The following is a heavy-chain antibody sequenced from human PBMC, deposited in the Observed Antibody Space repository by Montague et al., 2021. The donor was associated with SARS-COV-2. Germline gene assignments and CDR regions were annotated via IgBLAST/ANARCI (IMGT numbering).Heavy chain of an antibody. CDR1: GFTFSFYA. CDR2: ISYDGSNK. CDR3: AREGLTGNLAHFDY. D-gene: IGHD1-14*01. Sequence: SLRLSCAASGFTFSFYAMHWVRQAPGKGLEWVAVISYDGSNKYYADSVRDRFTISRDNSKTTLYLQMNSLRAEDTAVYYCAREGLTGNLAHFDYWGQGTLVTVSA. J-gene: IGHJ4*02. V-gene: IGHV3-30-3*01.